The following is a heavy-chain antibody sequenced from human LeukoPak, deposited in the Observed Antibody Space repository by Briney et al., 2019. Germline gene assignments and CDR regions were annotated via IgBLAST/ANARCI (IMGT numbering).Heavy chain of an antibody. CDR1: GYTFTSYD. V-gene: IGHV1-8*03. CDR3: ARGDYDFWSGYWSYYYYYMDV. D-gene: IGHD3-3*01. J-gene: IGHJ6*03. Sequence: ASVKVSCKASGYTFTSYDINWVRQATGQGLEWMGWMNPNSRNTGYAQKFQGRVTITRNTSISTAYMELSSLRSEDTAVYYCARGDYDFWSGYWSYYYYYMDVWGKGTTVTVSS. CDR2: MNPNSRNT.